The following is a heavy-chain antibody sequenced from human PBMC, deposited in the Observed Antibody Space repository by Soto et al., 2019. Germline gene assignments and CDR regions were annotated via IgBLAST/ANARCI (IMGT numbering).Heavy chain of an antibody. CDR1: GFTFSSYG. D-gene: IGHD6-13*01. Sequence: GGSLRLSCAASGFTFSSYGMHWVRQAPGKGLEGVAVISSDGSNKYYADSEKGRFTISRDTSKNTLYLQMNSLRAEDTAVYYCAKDRGRLSLGIAAAGTGLLAYYFDYWGQGTLVTVSS. CDR2: ISSDGSNK. V-gene: IGHV3-30*18. J-gene: IGHJ4*02. CDR3: AKDRGRLSLGIAAAGTGLLAYYFDY.